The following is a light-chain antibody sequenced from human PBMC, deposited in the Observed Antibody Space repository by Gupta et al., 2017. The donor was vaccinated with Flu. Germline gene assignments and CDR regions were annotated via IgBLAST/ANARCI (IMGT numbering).Light chain of an antibody. CDR1: SNDVGNSNR. V-gene: IGLV2-18*02. Sequence: QSALTQPPSVSGSPGQPVTIPCTGPSNDVGNSNRVSWYQQSPGTAPKLMIYEVSNRPSGVPDRFSGSKSGNTASLTISGLQAEDEADFYCSSYTSSSTYVFGTGTKVTVL. CDR2: EVS. CDR3: SSYTSSSTYV. J-gene: IGLJ1*01.